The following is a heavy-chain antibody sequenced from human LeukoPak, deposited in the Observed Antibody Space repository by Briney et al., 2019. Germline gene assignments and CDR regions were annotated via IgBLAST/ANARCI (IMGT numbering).Heavy chain of an antibody. CDR2: IWYDGSDN. D-gene: IGHD4-17*01. Sequence: PGGSLRLSCAASGFTFSSYGMHWVRRAPGKGLEWVAVIWYDGSDNYYADSVKGRFTISRDDSKNTVYLQMDSLRAEDTAVYYCARESAPRYYGDFDYWGQGTLVTVSS. CDR1: GFTFSSYG. V-gene: IGHV3-33*08. J-gene: IGHJ4*02. CDR3: ARESAPRYYGDFDY.